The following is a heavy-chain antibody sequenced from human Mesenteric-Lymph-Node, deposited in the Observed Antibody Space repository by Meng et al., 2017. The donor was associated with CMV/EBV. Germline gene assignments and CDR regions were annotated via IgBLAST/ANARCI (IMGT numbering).Heavy chain of an antibody. CDR1: GYTFIGYY. J-gene: IGHJ4*02. CDR2: IHPNSVGT. D-gene: IGHD1-1*01. CDR3: ARVSYNWNDVAPDS. Sequence: ASGYTFIGYYIHWVRQAPGQGLEWMGRIHPNSVGTNYPQKFQDRVTMTRDSSITTAYMELSRLTSDDTAVYYCARVSYNWNDVAPDSWGQGTLVTVS. V-gene: IGHV1-2*06.